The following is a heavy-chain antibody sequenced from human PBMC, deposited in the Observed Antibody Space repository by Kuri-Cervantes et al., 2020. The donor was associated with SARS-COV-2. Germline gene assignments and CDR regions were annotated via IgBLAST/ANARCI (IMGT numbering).Heavy chain of an antibody. CDR2: IYYSGST. Sequence: SETLSLTCTVSGGSISSYYWSWIRQPPGKGLEWIGYIYYSGSTNYNPSLKSRVTISVGTSKNQFSLKLSSVTAADTAVYYCARTTSIAARDWFSYYYYMDVWGKGTTVTVSS. CDR3: ARTTSIAARDWFSYYYYMDV. D-gene: IGHD6-6*01. V-gene: IGHV4-59*01. CDR1: GGSISSYY. J-gene: IGHJ6*03.